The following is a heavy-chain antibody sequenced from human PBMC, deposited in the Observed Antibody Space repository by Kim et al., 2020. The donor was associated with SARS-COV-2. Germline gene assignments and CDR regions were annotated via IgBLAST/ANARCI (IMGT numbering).Heavy chain of an antibody. J-gene: IGHJ4*02. V-gene: IGHV3-23*01. CDR3: MKGGWGWIWDH. CDR2: IGGSDGTT. CDR1: GFTFTGYA. D-gene: IGHD2-2*03. Sequence: GGSLRLSCTTSGFTFTGYAISWVRQAPGKGLEWVSSIGGSDGTTYYVDSVKGRFTISSDNSKNTLYLQMKSLRADDTAVYYCMKGGWGWIWDHWGQGTRVTVSS.